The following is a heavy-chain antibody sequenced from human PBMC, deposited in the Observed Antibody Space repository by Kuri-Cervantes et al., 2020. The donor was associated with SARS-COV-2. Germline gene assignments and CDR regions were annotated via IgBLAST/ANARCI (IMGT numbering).Heavy chain of an antibody. D-gene: IGHD1-26*01. V-gene: IGHV1-69*13. CDR2: IIPIFGTV. Sequence: SVKVSCKASGGTFRSYAISWVRQAPRQGLEWMGRIIPIFGTVKYAQKFQGRVTIIADESTSTAYMELSSLRSEDTAVYYCARERASGWAGDFDYWGQGTLVTVSS. CDR3: ARERASGWAGDFDY. J-gene: IGHJ4*02. CDR1: GGTFRSYA.